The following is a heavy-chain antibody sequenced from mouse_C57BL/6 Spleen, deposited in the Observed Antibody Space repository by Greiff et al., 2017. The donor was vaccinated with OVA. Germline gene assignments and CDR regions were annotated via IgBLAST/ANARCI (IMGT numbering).Heavy chain of an antibody. Sequence: VQLQQSGPELVKPGASVKISCKASGYTFTDYYMNWVKQSHGKSLEWIGDINPNNGGTSYNQKFKGKATLTVDKSSSTAYMELRSLTSEDSAVYYCARAGGYDYGPGDYWGQGTSVTVSS. CDR3: ARAGGYDYGPGDY. CDR1: GYTFTDYY. J-gene: IGHJ4*01. CDR2: INPNNGGT. D-gene: IGHD2-4*01. V-gene: IGHV1-26*01.